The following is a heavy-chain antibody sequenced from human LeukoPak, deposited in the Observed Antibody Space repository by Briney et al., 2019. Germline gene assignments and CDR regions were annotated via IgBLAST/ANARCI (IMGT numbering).Heavy chain of an antibody. V-gene: IGHV6-1*01. D-gene: IGHD5-12*01. CDR2: TYYRSKWYT. J-gene: IGHJ4*02. CDR1: GDSVSSNSAA. Sequence: SQTLSLTCAISGDSVSSNSAAWNWIRQSPSRGLEWLGRTYYRSKWYTYYAVSVNSRITINPDTSKNQFSLQLYSVTPDATAVYYCARGCSGYLVNWGQGTLVTVSS. CDR3: ARGCSGYLVN.